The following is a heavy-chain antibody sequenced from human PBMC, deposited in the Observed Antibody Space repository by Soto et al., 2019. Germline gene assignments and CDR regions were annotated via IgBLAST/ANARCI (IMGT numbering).Heavy chain of an antibody. J-gene: IGHJ6*02. CDR1: GFTFSSYP. Sequence: QVQLVESGGGVVQPGRSLRLSCAASGFTFSSYPMHWVRQAPGKGLEWVAVISYDGSNKYYADSVKGRFTISRDNSKNALYLQRNSLRAEDTAVYYCARDQVVAATPFYYDGMDVWGQGTTVTVSS. D-gene: IGHD2-15*01. V-gene: IGHV3-30-3*01. CDR3: ARDQVVAATPFYYDGMDV. CDR2: ISYDGSNK.